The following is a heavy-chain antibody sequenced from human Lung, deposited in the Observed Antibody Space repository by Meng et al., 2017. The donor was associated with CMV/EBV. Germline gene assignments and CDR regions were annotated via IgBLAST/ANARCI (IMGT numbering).Heavy chain of an antibody. V-gene: IGHV1-2*02. CDR1: GYTFNGYN. CDR3: ARLFHTILGTGYYYGMDV. D-gene: IGHD3/OR15-3a*01. Sequence: ASXXVSXKASGYTFNGYNMHWVRQAPGQGLEWMGWINPNSGGTNYAQRFQGRVTLTIDTSISTAYMELSRLKSDDTAVYFCARLFHTILGTGYYYGMDVGXKGTXVTVSS. CDR2: INPNSGGT. J-gene: IGHJ6*04.